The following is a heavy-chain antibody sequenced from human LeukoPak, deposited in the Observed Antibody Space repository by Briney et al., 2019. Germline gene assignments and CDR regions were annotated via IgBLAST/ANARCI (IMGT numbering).Heavy chain of an antibody. CDR3: ARGGHNYVDY. Sequence: SETLSLTCTVSGGSISSYYWSWIRQPPGKGLEWIGYIYYSGSTNYNPSLKSRVTMSVDTSKNQFSLKLSSLSAADTAVYYCARGGHNYVDYWGPGTLVTVSS. CDR1: GGSISSYY. V-gene: IGHV4-59*08. D-gene: IGHD5-24*01. CDR2: IYYSGST. J-gene: IGHJ4*02.